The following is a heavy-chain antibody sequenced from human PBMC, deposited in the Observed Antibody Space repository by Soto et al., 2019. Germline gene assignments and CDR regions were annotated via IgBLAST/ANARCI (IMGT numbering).Heavy chain of an antibody. CDR2: ISAYNGNT. D-gene: IGHD6-13*01. Sequence: GASVKVSCKASGYTFTSYGISWVRQAPGQGLEWMGWISAYNGNTNYAQKLQGRVTMTTDTSTSTAYMELRSLRSDDTAVYYCARESDSSSWYAGGYNCFDPWGQGTLVTVSS. CDR1: GYTFTSYG. CDR3: ARESDSSSWYAGGYNCFDP. J-gene: IGHJ5*02. V-gene: IGHV1-18*01.